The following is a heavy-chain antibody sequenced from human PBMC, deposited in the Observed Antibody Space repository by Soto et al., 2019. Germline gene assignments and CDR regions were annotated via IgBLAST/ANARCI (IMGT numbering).Heavy chain of an antibody. CDR1: GGSISSSSYY. J-gene: IGHJ4*02. V-gene: IGHV4-39*01. Sequence: SETLSLTCTVSGGSISSSSYYWGWIRQPPGKGLEWIGNIYYSGSTYYNPSLKSRVTISVDTSKNQFSLKLYSVTAADTAVYYCARHSPIAVAVLGFFSGDTLGFFFDYWGQGTLVTVSS. CDR3: ARHSPIAVAVLGFFSGDTLGFFFDY. D-gene: IGHD6-19*01. CDR2: IYYSGST.